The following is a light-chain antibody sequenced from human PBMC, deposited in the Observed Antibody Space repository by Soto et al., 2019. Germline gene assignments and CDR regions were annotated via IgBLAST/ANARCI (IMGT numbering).Light chain of an antibody. V-gene: IGLV2-14*03. CDR1: SSDVGGYNY. Sequence: QSALTQPASLSGSPGQSITISCTGTSSDVGGYNYVSWYQQHPGKAPKLIIYDVTNRPSGVSNRFFGSKSGNTASLTISGLQAEDEADYYCSSYRASSTTHYVFGTGTQLTVL. CDR2: DVT. CDR3: SSYRASSTTHYV. J-gene: IGLJ1*01.